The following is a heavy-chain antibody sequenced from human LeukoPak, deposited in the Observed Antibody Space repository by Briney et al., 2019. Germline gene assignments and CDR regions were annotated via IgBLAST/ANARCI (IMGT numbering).Heavy chain of an antibody. J-gene: IGHJ4*02. D-gene: IGHD5-12*01. Sequence: HTGGSLRLSCAASGFTVSSSYVSWVRQAPGKGLEWVSAIYSSATTYYTDSVRGRFTISRDNSKNTLYLQMNSPRAEDTAVYYCATSVATPLGTFDYWGQRTLVTVSS. CDR2: IYSSATT. V-gene: IGHV3-53*01. CDR1: GFTVSSSY. CDR3: ATSVATPLGTFDY.